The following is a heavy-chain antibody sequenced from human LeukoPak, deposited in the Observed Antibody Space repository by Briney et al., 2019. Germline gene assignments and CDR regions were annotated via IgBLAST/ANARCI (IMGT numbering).Heavy chain of an antibody. D-gene: IGHD1-1*01. CDR3: ARANWNDVHRSYYYYGMDV. CDR1: GYTFTSYD. V-gene: IGHV1-8*01. J-gene: IGHJ6*02. CDR2: MNPNSGNT. Sequence: GASVKVSCKASGYTFTSYDINWVRQATGQGLEWMGWMNPNSGNTGYEQKFQGRVTMTRNTSISTAYMELSSLRSEDTAVYYCARANWNDVHRSYYYYGMDVWGQGTTVTVSS.